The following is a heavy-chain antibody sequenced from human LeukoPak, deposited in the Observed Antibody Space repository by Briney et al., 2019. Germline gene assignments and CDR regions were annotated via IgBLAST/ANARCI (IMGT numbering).Heavy chain of an antibody. CDR2: IKQDGSEK. CDR1: GFTFSSYA. V-gene: IGHV3-7*01. Sequence: AGGSLRLSCAASGFTFSSYAMHWVRQAPGKGLEWVANIKQDGSEKYYVDSVKGRFTISRDNAKNSLYLQMNSLRAEDTAVYYCASQSEVDIWGQGTMVTVSS. J-gene: IGHJ3*02. CDR3: ASQSEVDI.